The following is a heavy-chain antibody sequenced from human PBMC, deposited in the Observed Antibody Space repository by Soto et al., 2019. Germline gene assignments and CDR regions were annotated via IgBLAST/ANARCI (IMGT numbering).Heavy chain of an antibody. CDR1: GFTFSNYD. J-gene: IGHJ6*02. CDR2: IGAASDT. D-gene: IGHD7-27*01. CDR3: ARGVLGPGDYYYGMDV. Sequence: LRLSCAASGFTFSNYDMHWVRQAPGEGLEWVSGIGAASDTYYPVSVQGRFTVSRDNAKKSMYLQMNSLRAGDTAVYYCARGVLGPGDYYYGMDVWGQGTTVTVYS. V-gene: IGHV3-13*01.